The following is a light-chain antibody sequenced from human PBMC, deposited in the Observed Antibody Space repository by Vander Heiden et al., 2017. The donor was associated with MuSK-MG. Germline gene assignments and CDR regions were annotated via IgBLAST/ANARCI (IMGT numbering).Light chain of an antibody. J-gene: IGKJ3*01. CDR1: QSVLYSSNNKNY. CDR3: QQNYRTR. V-gene: IGKV4-1*01. Sequence: DIVMTQSPDSLAVSLGERATINCKSSQSVLYSSNNKNYLAWYQQNPGQPLVLLICWASTRESGVPYPFCGSASATAFTLPISSVEAEDVSVYYSQQNYRTRFGTG. CDR2: WAS.